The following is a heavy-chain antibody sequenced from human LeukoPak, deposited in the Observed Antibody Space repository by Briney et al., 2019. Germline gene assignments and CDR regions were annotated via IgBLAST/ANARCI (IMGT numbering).Heavy chain of an antibody. V-gene: IGHV4-30-4*01. CDR3: ARGGGSVVVITTSFDY. CDR2: IYYSGST. J-gene: IGHJ4*02. D-gene: IGHD3-22*01. Sequence: SETLSLTCTVSGGSISSGDYYWSWIRQPPGKGLEWIGYIYYSGSTYYNPSLKSRVTISVDTSKNQFSLKLTSMTAADTAVYYCARGGGSVVVITTSFDYWGQGTLVTVSS. CDR1: GGSISSGDYY.